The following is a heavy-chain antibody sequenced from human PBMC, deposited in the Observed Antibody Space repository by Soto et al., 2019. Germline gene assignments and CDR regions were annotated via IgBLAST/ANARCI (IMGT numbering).Heavy chain of an antibody. D-gene: IGHD2-15*01. J-gene: IGHJ6*02. CDR2: ISGKNGNT. CDR1: GYTFISHG. Sequence: QVQLVQSGVEVKKPGASVKVSCKASGYTFISHGISWVRQAPGQGLEWMGWISGKNGNTNYAQKLQGRVTLTTDTSTSTAYMELRSLRSDDTAVYYCARVSSSIVVVPDYGMDVWGPGTTGTVAS. CDR3: ARVSSSIVVVPDYGMDV. V-gene: IGHV1-18*04.